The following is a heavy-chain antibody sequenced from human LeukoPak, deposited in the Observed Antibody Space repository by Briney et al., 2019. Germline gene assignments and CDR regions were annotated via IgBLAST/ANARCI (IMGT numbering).Heavy chain of an antibody. V-gene: IGHV3-23*01. CDR2: SSGSGTTT. CDR1: GFIFSSYA. CDR3: AKAGHYGSGSYYSDY. J-gene: IGHJ4*02. Sequence: PGGSLRLSCAASGFIFSSYAMTWVRQAPGRGLEWLSTSSGSGTTTYYVDSVKGRFTVSRDNSKNTLYLQMSSLRAGDTAVYYCAKAGHYGSGSYYSDYWGRGTLVTV. D-gene: IGHD3-10*01.